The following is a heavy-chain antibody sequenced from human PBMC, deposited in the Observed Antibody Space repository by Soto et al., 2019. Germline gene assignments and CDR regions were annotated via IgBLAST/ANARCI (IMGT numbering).Heavy chain of an antibody. J-gene: IGHJ1*01. D-gene: IGHD4-17*01. CDR2: IYRGGSI. Sequence: GGSLRLSCAASGFTVISNYMSWVRQAPGKGLEWVSVIYRGGSIYYADSVKGRFTISRDSSKNTLDLQMNSLRAEDTAVYYCVRDFGLGDYEGQHWGQGTLVTVSS. CDR1: GFTVISNY. CDR3: VRDFGLGDYEGQH. V-gene: IGHV3-66*01.